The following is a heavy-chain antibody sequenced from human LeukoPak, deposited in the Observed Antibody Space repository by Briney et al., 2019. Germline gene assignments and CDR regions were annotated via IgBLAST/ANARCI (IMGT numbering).Heavy chain of an antibody. D-gene: IGHD3-9*01. J-gene: IGHJ6*04. CDR2: MNPNSGNT. V-gene: IGHV1-8*01. CDR3: ARSDILTGDV. CDR1: GYTLPSCE. Sequence: ASVKVTCKASGYTLPSCEIHCVRQPTAQGVEWMGWMNPNSGNTGYAQNFQGRVTITRNTSISTAYMELSSLRSEDTAMYYCARSDILTGDVWGKGTTVTVSS.